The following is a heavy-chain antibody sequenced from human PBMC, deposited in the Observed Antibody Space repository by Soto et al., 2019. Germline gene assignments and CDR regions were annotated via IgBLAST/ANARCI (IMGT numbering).Heavy chain of an antibody. CDR3: ARDRDYYGSGSYYGPYYYYYYGMDV. CDR2: INPNSGGT. D-gene: IGHD3-10*01. V-gene: IGHV1-2*02. CDR1: GYTFTGYY. J-gene: IGHJ6*02. Sequence: ASVKVSCKASGYTFTGYYMHWVRQAPGQGLEWMGWINPNSGGTNYAQKLQGRVTMTTDTSTSTAYMELRSLRSDDTAVYYCARDRDYYGSGSYYGPYYYYYYGMDVWGQGTTVTVSS.